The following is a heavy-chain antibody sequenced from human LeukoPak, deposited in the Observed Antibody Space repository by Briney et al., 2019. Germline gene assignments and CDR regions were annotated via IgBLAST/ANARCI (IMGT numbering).Heavy chain of an antibody. CDR3: ARVGPIVATIDDAFDI. J-gene: IGHJ3*02. CDR1: GGSLSGYY. CDR2: INHSGST. V-gene: IGHV4-34*01. D-gene: IGHD5-12*01. Sequence: SETLSLTSAVYGGSLSGYYWSWIRQPPGKGLEWIGEINHSGSTTYNPTFKSRVTISVDTSKNQFSLKLSSVTAAETAVYYCARVGPIVATIDDAFDIWGQGTMVTVSS.